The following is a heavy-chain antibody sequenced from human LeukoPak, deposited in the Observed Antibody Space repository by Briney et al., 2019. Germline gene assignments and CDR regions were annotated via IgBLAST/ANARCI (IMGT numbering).Heavy chain of an antibody. CDR1: GGSISSYY. J-gene: IGHJ6*02. D-gene: IGHD3-10*01. Sequence: SETLSLTCTVSGGSISSYYWSWIRQPAGKGLEWIGRIYTSGSTNYNPSLKSRVTMSVDTSKNQFSLKLSSVTAADTAVYYCARDQLLWFGELFGMDVWGQGTTVTVSS. V-gene: IGHV4-4*07. CDR3: ARDQLLWFGELFGMDV. CDR2: IYTSGST.